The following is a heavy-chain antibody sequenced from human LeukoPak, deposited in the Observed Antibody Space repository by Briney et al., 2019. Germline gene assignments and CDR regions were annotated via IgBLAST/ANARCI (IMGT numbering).Heavy chain of an antibody. CDR1: GFAFSSNW. V-gene: IGHV3-74*01. CDR2: INSGGSGT. Sequence: PGGSLRLSCAASGFAFSSNWMHWVRQTPGKGLVWVSRINSGGSGTSYAASVEGRFTISRDNVKNTLYLQMDRLRAEDTAVYYCATSLGPLTEYWGQGTLVTVSS. D-gene: IGHD7-27*01. CDR3: ATSLGPLTEY. J-gene: IGHJ4*02.